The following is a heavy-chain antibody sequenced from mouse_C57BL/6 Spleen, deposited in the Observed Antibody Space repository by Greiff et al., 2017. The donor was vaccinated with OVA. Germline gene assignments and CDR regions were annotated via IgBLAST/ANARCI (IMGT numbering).Heavy chain of an antibody. J-gene: IGHJ4*01. Sequence: VQVVESGGGLVKPGGSLQLSCAASGFTFSSYTMSWVRQTPEKRLEWVATISGGGGNTYYPDSVKGRFTISRDNAKNTLYLQMSSLRSEDTALYYCARSPRGVDYWGQGTSVTVSS. V-gene: IGHV5-9*01. CDR1: GFTFSSYT. CDR2: ISGGGGNT. CDR3: ARSPRGVDY.